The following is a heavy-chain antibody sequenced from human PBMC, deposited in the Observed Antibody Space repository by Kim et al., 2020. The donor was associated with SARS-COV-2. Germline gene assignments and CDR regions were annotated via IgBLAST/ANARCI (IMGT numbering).Heavy chain of an antibody. CDR1: GYTFTSYA. J-gene: IGHJ3*02. V-gene: IGHV1-3*01. CDR3: ARDSGSELPGANAFDI. CDR2: INAGNGNT. D-gene: IGHD1-26*01. Sequence: ASVKVSCKASGYTFTSYAMHWVRQAPGQRLEWMGWINAGNGNTKYSQKFQGRVTITRDTSASTAYMELSSLRSEDTAVYYCARDSGSELPGANAFDIWGQGTMVTVSS.